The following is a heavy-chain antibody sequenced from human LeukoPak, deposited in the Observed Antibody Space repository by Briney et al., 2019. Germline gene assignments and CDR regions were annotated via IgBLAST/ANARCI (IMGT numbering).Heavy chain of an antibody. J-gene: IGHJ4*02. Sequence: SETLSLTCTVSGGSISSYYWSWIRQPPGKGLEWTEYIYYSGSTNYNPSLTSRVTISVDTSKNQFSLKLSSVTAADTAVYYCASLYSSGWYPPREYYFDYWGQGTLVTVSS. D-gene: IGHD6-19*01. CDR1: GGSISSYY. CDR3: ASLYSSGWYPPREYYFDY. V-gene: IGHV4-59*08. CDR2: IYYSGST.